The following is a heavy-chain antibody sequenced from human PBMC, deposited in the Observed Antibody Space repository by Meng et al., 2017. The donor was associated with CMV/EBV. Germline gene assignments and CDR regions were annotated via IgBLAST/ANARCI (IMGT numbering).Heavy chain of an antibody. CDR2: INPNSGGT. D-gene: IGHD6-19*01. CDR3: ARSTGYSSGWSGGDAFDI. V-gene: IGHV1-2*02. CDR1: GYTFTGYY. Sequence: ASVKVSCKASGYTFTGYYMHWVRQAPGQGLEWMGWINPNSGGTNYAQKFQGRVTMTRDTSISTAYMELSRLRSDDTAVYYCARSTGYSSGWSGGDAFDIWGQGTMVTVSS. J-gene: IGHJ3*02.